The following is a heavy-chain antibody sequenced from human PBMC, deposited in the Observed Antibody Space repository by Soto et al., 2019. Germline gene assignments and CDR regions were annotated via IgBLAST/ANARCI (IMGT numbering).Heavy chain of an antibody. CDR2: LSTDGTTI. J-gene: IGHJ4*02. Sequence: EVQLVESGGGLVQPGGSLRLSCAASGFSFTSYWMHWVRQAPGKGLEWISRLSTDGTTIGFAASVRGRFTASRDNAKNTVYLQLNSLRVDDTAVYYCVRDRTTFTLFDYWGQGTLVTVSS. CDR1: GFSFTSYW. D-gene: IGHD3-3*02. V-gene: IGHV3-74*01. CDR3: VRDRTTFTLFDY.